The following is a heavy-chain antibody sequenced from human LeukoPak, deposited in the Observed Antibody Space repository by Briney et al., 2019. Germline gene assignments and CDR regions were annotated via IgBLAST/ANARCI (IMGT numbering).Heavy chain of an antibody. CDR1: GGSISSYH. CDR3: ARDRGDSSGWLFDY. J-gene: IGHJ4*02. Sequence: SETLSLTCTVSGGSISSYHWSWIRQPPGKGLEWIGYIYYSGSTNYNPSLKSRVTISVDTSKNQFSLQLNSVTPEDTAVYYCARDRGDSSGWLFDYWGQGTLVTVSS. CDR2: IYYSGST. D-gene: IGHD6-19*01. V-gene: IGHV4-59*12.